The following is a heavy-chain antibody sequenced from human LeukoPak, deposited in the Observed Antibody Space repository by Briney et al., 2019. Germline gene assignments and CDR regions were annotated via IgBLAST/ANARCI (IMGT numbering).Heavy chain of an antibody. J-gene: IGHJ6*03. CDR3: ARDVARTTVSYYYYMDV. D-gene: IGHD4-17*01. Sequence: GASVKVSCKASGYTFTSYYMHWVRQAPGQGLEWMGIINPSGGSTSYAQKFQGRVTMTRDMSTSTVYMELSSLRSEDTAVYYCARDVARTTVSYYYYMDVWGKGTTVTVSS. CDR2: INPSGGST. V-gene: IGHV1-46*01. CDR1: GYTFTSYY.